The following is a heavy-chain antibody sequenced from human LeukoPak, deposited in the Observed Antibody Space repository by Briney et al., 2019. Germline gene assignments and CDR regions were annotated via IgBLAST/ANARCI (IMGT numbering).Heavy chain of an antibody. CDR3: ARALPLTTMVNFDY. Sequence: ASVKVSCKASEYTFTGYYIHWVRQAPGQGLEWMGWINPNSGGTNSAQKFQGRVTMTRDTSITTAYMELSRLRSDDTAVYYCARALPLTTMVNFDYWGQGTLVTVSS. V-gene: IGHV1-2*02. CDR2: INPNSGGT. J-gene: IGHJ4*02. CDR1: EYTFTGYY. D-gene: IGHD5-18*01.